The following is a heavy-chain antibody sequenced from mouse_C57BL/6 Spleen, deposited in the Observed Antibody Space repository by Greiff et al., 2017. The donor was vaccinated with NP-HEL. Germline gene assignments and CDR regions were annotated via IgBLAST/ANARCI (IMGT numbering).Heavy chain of an antibody. D-gene: IGHD1-1*01. J-gene: IGHJ2*01. Sequence: VQLQESGAELVKPGASVKISCKASGYAFSSYWMNWVKQRPGKGLEWIGQIYPGDGGTNYNGKFKGKATLTADKSSSTAYMQLSSLTSEDSAVYFCARFPFITTVVATSPYFDYWGQGTTLTVSS. CDR1: GYAFSSYW. V-gene: IGHV1-80*01. CDR3: ARFPFITTVVATSPYFDY. CDR2: IYPGDGGT.